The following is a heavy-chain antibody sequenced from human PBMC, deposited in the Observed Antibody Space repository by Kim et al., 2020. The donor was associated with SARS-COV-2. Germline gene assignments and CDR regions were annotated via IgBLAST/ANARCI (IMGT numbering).Heavy chain of an antibody. CDR3: ARDFTPWSRGFGES. D-gene: IGHD3-10*01. CDR1: GFTFSSYA. J-gene: IGHJ4*02. CDR2: ISYDGSNK. V-gene: IGHV3-30*04. Sequence: GGSLRLSCAASGFTFSSYAMHWVRQAPGKGLEWVSVISYDGSNKYYADSVKGRFTISRDNSKNTLYLQMNSLRAEDTAVYYCARDFTPWSRGFGESRGQGTLVTVSS.